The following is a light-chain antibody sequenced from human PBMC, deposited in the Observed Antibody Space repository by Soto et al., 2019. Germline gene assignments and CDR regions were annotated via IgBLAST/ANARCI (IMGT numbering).Light chain of an antibody. CDR3: QSYDSSLSGFV. V-gene: IGLV1-40*01. J-gene: IGLJ2*01. CDR1: SSNIGAGHD. CDR2: GNS. Sequence: QPVLTQPPSVSGAPGQRVTISCTGSSSNIGAGHDVHWYQQLPGTAPKLLIYGNSNRPSGVPDRFSGSKSGTSASLAITGLQAEDEADYYCQSYDSSLSGFVFGGGTKVTVL.